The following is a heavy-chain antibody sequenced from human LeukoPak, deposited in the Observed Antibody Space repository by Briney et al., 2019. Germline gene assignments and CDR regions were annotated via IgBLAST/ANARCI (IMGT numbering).Heavy chain of an antibody. CDR3: ARSYYEYYYDSSGYYRPYFDY. V-gene: IGHV3-30*04. CDR2: ISYDGSNK. D-gene: IGHD3-22*01. CDR1: GFTFSSYA. Sequence: GESLKISCAASGFTFSSYAMHWVRQAPGKGLEWVAVISYDGSNKYYADSVKGRFTISRDNSKNTLYLQMNSLRAEDTAVYYCARSYYEYYYDSSGYYRPYFDYWGQGTLVTVSS. J-gene: IGHJ4*02.